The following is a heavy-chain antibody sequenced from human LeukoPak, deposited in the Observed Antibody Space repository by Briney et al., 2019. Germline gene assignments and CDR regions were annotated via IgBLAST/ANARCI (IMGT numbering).Heavy chain of an antibody. CDR3: ARGRTLLGAAQYAFDI. D-gene: IGHD1-26*01. CDR1: GDSVSSLSAA. CDR2: IYYRSKWYN. Sequence: SQTLSLTCGISGDSVSSLSAAWNWIRWSPSRGLEWLGRIYYRSKWYNNYAVSVRSRISINPDTSKNHFSLQFNSVTPDDTAVYYCARGRTLLGAAQYAFDIWGQGTMVTVSS. J-gene: IGHJ3*02. V-gene: IGHV6-1*01.